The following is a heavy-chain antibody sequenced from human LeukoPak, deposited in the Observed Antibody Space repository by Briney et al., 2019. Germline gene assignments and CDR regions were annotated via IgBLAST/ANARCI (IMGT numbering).Heavy chain of an antibody. Sequence: SETLSLTCTVSGGSINYYYWNWIRQPPGKGLEWIGYIYYSGSTKYNPSLKSRVTISVDTSKNQFSLRLNSVTAADTAVYYCARVHYYGSGLSSYFDYWGQGTLVTVS. J-gene: IGHJ4*02. D-gene: IGHD3-10*01. CDR1: GGSINYYY. CDR3: ARVHYYGSGLSSYFDY. CDR2: IYYSGST. V-gene: IGHV4-59*01.